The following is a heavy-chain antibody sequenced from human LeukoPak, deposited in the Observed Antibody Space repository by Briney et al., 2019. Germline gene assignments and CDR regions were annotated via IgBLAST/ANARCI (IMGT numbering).Heavy chain of an antibody. CDR3: ARLDYYDRGTPAY. J-gene: IGHJ4*02. D-gene: IGHD3-22*01. Sequence: GSLRLSCAASGFPFDDYGMSWVRQAPGKGLERVSGINWNGGSTGYADSVKGRFTISRDNAKNSLYLQMNSLRAEDTALYYCARLDYYDRGTPAYWGQGTLVTVSS. V-gene: IGHV3-20*04. CDR2: INWNGGST. CDR1: GFPFDDYG.